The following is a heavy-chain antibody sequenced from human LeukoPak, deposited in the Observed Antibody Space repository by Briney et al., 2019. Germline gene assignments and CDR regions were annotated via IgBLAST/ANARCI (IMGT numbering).Heavy chain of an antibody. CDR1: GYSFTSYW. CDR2: IYPGDSDT. D-gene: IGHD3-10*01. CDR3: ARHHTAYGSGRVSWLDP. V-gene: IGHV5-51*01. J-gene: IGHJ5*02. Sequence: GESLKISCKGSGYSFTSYWIGWVRQMPGKGLEWMGIIYPGDSDTRYSPSFQGQVTISADKSISTAYLQWSSLKASDTAMYYCARHHTAYGSGRVSWLDPWGQGTLVTVSS.